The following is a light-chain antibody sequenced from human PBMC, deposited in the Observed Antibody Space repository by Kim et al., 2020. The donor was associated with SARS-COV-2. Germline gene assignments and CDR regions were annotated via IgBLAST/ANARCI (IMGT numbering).Light chain of an antibody. CDR1: QTIRNY. Sequence: SASVGDRVTITCQASQTIRNYLDWYQQKPGKAPKLLIPAASSLGGGVPSRFSGGGSGTDFALTIETLHPEDIATYYCQKNYITPYNFGQGTKLEI. CDR2: AAS. V-gene: IGKV1-39*01. CDR3: QKNYITPYN. J-gene: IGKJ2*01.